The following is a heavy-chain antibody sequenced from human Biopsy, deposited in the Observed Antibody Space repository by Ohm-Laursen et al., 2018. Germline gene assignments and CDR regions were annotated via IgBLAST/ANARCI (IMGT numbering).Heavy chain of an antibody. D-gene: IGHD2-15*01. V-gene: IGHV3-30*18. Sequence: RSLRLSCAASGFTFSSYGMHWVRQAPGKGLEWVAVISSDGSNKYYADSVKGRFIISRDNSKDTLYLQLNSLRAEDTAVYYCAKDGVAVGAGGDPYYYGMDVWGQGTTVTVSS. CDR2: ISSDGSNK. CDR3: AKDGVAVGAGGDPYYYGMDV. J-gene: IGHJ6*02. CDR1: GFTFSSYG.